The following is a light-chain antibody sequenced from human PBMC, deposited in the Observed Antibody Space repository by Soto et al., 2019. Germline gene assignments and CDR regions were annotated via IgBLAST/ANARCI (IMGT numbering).Light chain of an antibody. J-gene: IGKJ4*01. CDR2: RTS. V-gene: IGKV3-15*01. Sequence: EIVMTQSPATLSVSPRERATLSCRASQSISSNLAWYQQKPGQAPRLLMFRTSSRATGFPARFSGSGSGTEFNLTISSLQSEDFGVYYCQQYNNWPRATFGGGIKVDI. CDR1: QSISSN. CDR3: QQYNNWPRAT.